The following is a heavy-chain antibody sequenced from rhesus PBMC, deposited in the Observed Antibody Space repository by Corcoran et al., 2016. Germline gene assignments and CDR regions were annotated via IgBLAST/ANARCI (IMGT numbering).Heavy chain of an antibody. CDR2: INSGVGST. CDR3: AKDEDYGNLLY. CDR1: GFTFSSYG. J-gene: IGHJ4*01. V-gene: IGHV3S5*01. Sequence: EVQLVETGGGLVQPGGSVKLSCAASGFTFSSYGMSWVRQAPGKGLEWVAAINSGVGSTYYSDSVKRRFTIYRDNSKNTLSLQMNSRRAEDTAVYYCAKDEDYGNLLYWGQGVLVTVSS. D-gene: IGHD4-35*01.